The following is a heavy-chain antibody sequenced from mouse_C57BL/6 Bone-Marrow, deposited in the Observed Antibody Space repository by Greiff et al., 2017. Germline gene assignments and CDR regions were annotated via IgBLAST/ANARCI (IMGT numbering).Heavy chain of an antibody. D-gene: IGHD1-2*01. CDR1: GFTFSNYW. CDR3: TGSAE. J-gene: IGHJ3*02. CDR2: IRLKSDNYAT. Sequence: EVQLVESGGGLVQPGGSMKLSCVASGFTFSNYWMNWVRQSPGKGLEWVGQIRLKSDNYATHYAVSVKGRFTISRDDSNSSVYLQMHHLRAEDTGIYYCTGSAEWGQGTLVTVSA. V-gene: IGHV6-3*01.